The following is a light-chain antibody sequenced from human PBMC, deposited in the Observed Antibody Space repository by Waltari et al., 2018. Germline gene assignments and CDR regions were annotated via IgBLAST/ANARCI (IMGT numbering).Light chain of an antibody. J-gene: IGLJ2*01. Sequence: QSALTQPASVSGSPGQSVTIFCAGTSNDVGGYNSVSWYQDHPGQAPRVIIYDVSDRPSGVSDRFSGSKSGNTASLTISGLQAEDEADYYCSSQSSNDVVLFGGGTKLNVL. CDR1: SNDVGGYNS. CDR3: SSQSSNDVVL. V-gene: IGLV2-14*03. CDR2: DVS.